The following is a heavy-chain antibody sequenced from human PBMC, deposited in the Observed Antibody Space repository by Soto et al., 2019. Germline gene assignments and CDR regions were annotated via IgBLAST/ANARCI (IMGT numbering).Heavy chain of an antibody. D-gene: IGHD2-21*02. CDR2: IWYDGSNK. V-gene: IGHV3-33*01. J-gene: IGHJ3*02. CDR1: GFTFSSYG. Sequence: QVQLVESGGGVVQPGRSLRLSCAASGFTFSSYGMHWVRQAPGKGLEWVAVIWYDGSNKYYADSVKGRFTISRDNSKNSLYLQMNSLRAEDTAVYYCASHPGSVVTANDDSFDIWGQGTMVTVSS. CDR3: ASHPGSVVTANDDSFDI.